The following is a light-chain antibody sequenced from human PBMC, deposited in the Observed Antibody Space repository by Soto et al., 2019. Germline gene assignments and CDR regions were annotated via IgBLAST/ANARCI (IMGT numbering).Light chain of an antibody. J-gene: IGKJ1*01. CDR2: KAS. Sequence: IQMTQSPSTLSASVGDRVTLTCRASQSISSWLAWYQQKPGKAPKLLIYKASSLESGVPSRFSGGESGTTFTLTISSLQPDDFATYYCQHYNTYSPTFGQGTKVDIK. CDR3: QHYNTYSPT. CDR1: QSISSW. V-gene: IGKV1-5*03.